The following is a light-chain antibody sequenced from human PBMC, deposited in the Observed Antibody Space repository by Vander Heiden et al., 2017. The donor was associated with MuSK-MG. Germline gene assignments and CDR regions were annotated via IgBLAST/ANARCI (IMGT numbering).Light chain of an antibody. J-gene: IGKJ5*01. CDR2: GAS. Sequence: IVITQSPTILSVPPEDGATLPCRASQSISSNLAWVQHTPGQAPRLLIYGASIRATAIPPRFSGSGSGTEFTLTISSLQSEDFAVYYCQQYNNWPPSSTFGQGTRLEIK. V-gene: IGKV3-15*01. CDR1: QSISSN. CDR3: QQYNNWPPSST.